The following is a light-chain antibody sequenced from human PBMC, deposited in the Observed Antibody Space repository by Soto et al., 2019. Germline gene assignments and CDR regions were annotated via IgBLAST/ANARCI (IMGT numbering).Light chain of an antibody. CDR3: SSYTSSSTLDV. J-gene: IGLJ1*01. CDR2: EVS. V-gene: IGLV2-14*01. CDR1: SSDVGGYNY. Sequence: QSALTQPASVSGSPGQSITISCTGTSSDVGGYNYVSWYQQHPGKAPKLMIYEVSNRPSGVSNRFSGSKSGNTASLTISGFQAEDEADYYCSSYTSSSTLDVFGTGTKVTVL.